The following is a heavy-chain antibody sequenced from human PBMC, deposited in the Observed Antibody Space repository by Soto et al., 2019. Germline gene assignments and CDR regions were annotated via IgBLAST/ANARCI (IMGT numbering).Heavy chain of an antibody. CDR1: GYSFTSYW. Sequence: GESLKISCKGSGYSFTSYWIGWVRQMPGKGLGWMGIIYPGDSDTRYSPSFQGQVTISADKSISTAYLQWSSLKASDTAMYYCARPQYCSGGSCYSYYGMDVWGQGTTVTVSS. CDR3: ARPQYCSGGSCYSYYGMDV. D-gene: IGHD2-15*01. V-gene: IGHV5-51*01. CDR2: IYPGDSDT. J-gene: IGHJ6*02.